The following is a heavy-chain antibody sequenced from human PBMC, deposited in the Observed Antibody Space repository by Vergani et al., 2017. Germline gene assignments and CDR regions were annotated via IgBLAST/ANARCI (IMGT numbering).Heavy chain of an antibody. J-gene: IGHJ5*02. Sequence: QVQLPQWGAGLLKPSETLSLTCAVYGGSFSGYYWSWIRQPPGKGLEWIGEINHSGSTNYNPSLKSRVTISVDTSKNQFSLKLSSVTAADTAVYYCARRVRGWTITLDLGLDPWGQGTLVTVSS. CDR3: ARRVRGWTITLDLGLDP. CDR1: GGSFSGYY. V-gene: IGHV4-34*01. D-gene: IGHD6-19*01. CDR2: INHSGST.